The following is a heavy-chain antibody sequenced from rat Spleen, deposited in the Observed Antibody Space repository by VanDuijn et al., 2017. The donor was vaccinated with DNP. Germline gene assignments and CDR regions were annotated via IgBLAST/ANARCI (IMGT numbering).Heavy chain of an antibody. J-gene: IGHJ2*01. V-gene: IGHV5-25*01. CDR1: GFTFSNYY. CDR3: ASWAPIAPISTSNY. D-gene: IGHD1-2*01. CDR2: INTDGGGT. Sequence: EVQLVESGGGLVQPGRSMKLSCAASGFTFSNYYMAWVRQAPGKGLEWVASINTDGGGTYYSDSVKGRFTISRNNAEKTVHLQMNSLRSEDTATYYCASWAPIAPISTSNYWGQGVMVTVSS.